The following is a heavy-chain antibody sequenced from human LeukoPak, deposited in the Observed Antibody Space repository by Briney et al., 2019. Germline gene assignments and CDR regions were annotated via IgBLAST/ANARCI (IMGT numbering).Heavy chain of an antibody. D-gene: IGHD3-3*01. J-gene: IGHJ4*02. CDR2: ISYDGNNK. CDR1: GFTFSSYG. CDR3: ARAYYDFWSGYFSPDS. Sequence: PGRSLRLSCAASGFTFSSYGMHWVRQAPGKGLEWVAVISYDGNNKYYADSVKGRFTISRDNSKNTLYLQMNSLRAEDTAMYYCARAYYDFWSGYFSPDSWGQGTLVTVSS. V-gene: IGHV3-30*03.